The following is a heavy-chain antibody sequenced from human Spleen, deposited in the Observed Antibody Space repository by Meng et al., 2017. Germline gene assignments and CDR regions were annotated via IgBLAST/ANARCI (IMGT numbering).Heavy chain of an antibody. CDR1: GYTFIAYY. D-gene: IGHD3-9*01. J-gene: IGHJ4*02. CDR2: INPKSGGT. Sequence: ASVKVSCKASGYTFIAYYIHWVRQAPGQGLEWVGRINPKSGGTKFAQKFQGTVTMTRDTSINTAYMEVSSLGSDDPGVYFCAMATYDFFTGCSRLFDYWGQGTLVTVSS. V-gene: IGHV1-2*05. CDR3: AMATYDFFTGCSRLFDY.